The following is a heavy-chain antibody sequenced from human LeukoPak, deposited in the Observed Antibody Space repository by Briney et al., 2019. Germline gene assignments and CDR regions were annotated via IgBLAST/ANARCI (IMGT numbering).Heavy chain of an antibody. V-gene: IGHV2-70*17. CDR1: GLSLKIPKMC. J-gene: IGHJ6*03. CDR2: LEWDGGD. Sequence: SGPTLVSQTHTLTLTGTSLGLSLKIPKMCLAWIRQPPAKSRGWRGALEWDGGDFYSTSLQNRLAISKGASEHQVLLTVTDVDAIDTGTYYCARAQVQKDGGTDFNYYYLDVWGEGTTVTVSS. D-gene: IGHD4-23*01. CDR3: ARAQVQKDGGTDFNYYYLDV.